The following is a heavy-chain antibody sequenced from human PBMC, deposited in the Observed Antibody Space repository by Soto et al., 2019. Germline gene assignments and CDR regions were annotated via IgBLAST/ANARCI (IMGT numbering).Heavy chain of an antibody. CDR3: ASTYSSSWSWFDP. J-gene: IGHJ5*02. CDR2: IFSNDEK. D-gene: IGHD6-13*01. V-gene: IGHV2-26*01. Sequence: QVTVKESGPVLVKPTETLTLTCTVSGFSLSNAGLGVSWIRQPPGKALEWLAHIFSNDEKSYSTSLKSRLTITKDTSKSQVVLTMTNMDPGDTATYYCASTYSSSWSWFDPWGQGTLVTVSS. CDR1: GFSLSNAGLG.